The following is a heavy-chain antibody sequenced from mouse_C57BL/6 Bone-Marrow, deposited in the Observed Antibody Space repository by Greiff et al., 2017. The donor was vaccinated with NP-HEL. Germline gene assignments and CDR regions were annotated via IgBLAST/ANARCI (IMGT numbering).Heavy chain of an antibody. CDR3: ARWGPRPGYDYDSFAY. Sequence: EVQLQQSGPVLVKPGASVKMSCKASGYTFTDYYMNWVKQSHGKSLEWIGVINPYNGGTSYNQKFKGKATLTVDKSSSTAYMELNILTSEDSAVYYCARWGPRPGYDYDSFAYWGQGTLVTVSA. CDR1: GYTFTDYY. J-gene: IGHJ3*01. V-gene: IGHV1-19*01. CDR2: INPYNGGT. D-gene: IGHD2-4*01.